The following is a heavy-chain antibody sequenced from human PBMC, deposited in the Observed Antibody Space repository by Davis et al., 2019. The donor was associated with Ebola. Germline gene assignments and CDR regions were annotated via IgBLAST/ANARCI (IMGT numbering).Heavy chain of an antibody. CDR2: ISGSGGST. Sequence: GGSLRLSCAASGFTFSSYAMSWVRQAPGKGLVWVSAISGSGGSTYYADSVKGRFTISRDNSKNTLYLQMNSLRAEDTAVYYCAKDRCGGDCSSGYWGQGTLVTVSS. V-gene: IGHV3-23*01. CDR1: GFTFSSYA. CDR3: AKDRCGGDCSSGY. D-gene: IGHD2-21*02. J-gene: IGHJ4*02.